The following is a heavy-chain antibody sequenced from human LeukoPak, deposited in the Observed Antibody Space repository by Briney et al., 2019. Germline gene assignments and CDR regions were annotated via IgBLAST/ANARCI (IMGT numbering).Heavy chain of an antibody. CDR3: ARGGLRYFDWLYH. CDR2: IYPGDSDT. CDR1: GYSFTTHW. D-gene: IGHD3-9*01. V-gene: IGHV5-51*01. Sequence: GESLKISCKASGYSFTTHWIGWVRQMPGKGLEWMGIIYPGDSDTRYSPSFQGHVTISADKSISTAYLQWSSLKASDTAMYYCARGGLRYFDWLYHWGQGTLVTVSS. J-gene: IGHJ5*02.